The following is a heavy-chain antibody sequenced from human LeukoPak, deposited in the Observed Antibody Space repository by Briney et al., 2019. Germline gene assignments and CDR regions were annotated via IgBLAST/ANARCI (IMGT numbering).Heavy chain of an antibody. CDR3: ARDLSENDAFDI. D-gene: IGHD3-16*02. CDR2: ISPSGGST. Sequence: GASVKVSCKASGYTFTSYYMHWVRQAPGQGLEWMGIISPSGGSTSYAQKFQGRVTMTRDTSTSTVYMELSSLRSEDTAVYYCARDLSENDAFDIWGQGTKVTVSS. J-gene: IGHJ3*02. V-gene: IGHV1-46*01. CDR1: GYTFTSYY.